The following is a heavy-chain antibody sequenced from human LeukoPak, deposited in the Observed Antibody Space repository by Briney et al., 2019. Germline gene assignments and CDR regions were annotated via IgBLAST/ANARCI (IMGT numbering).Heavy chain of an antibody. D-gene: IGHD2-2*01. CDR2: IRYDGSNK. CDR3: SKDSAVVARAATDAFDI. J-gene: IGHJ3*02. CDR1: GFTFSSYG. V-gene: IGHV3-30*02. Sequence: GGSLRLSCAASGFTFSSYGMHRVRQAPGKGVEWVAFIRYDGSNKYYADSVKGRFTISRDNSKNTLYLQMNSLIAEDTAVYYCSKDSAVVARAATDAFDIWGQGTMVTVSS.